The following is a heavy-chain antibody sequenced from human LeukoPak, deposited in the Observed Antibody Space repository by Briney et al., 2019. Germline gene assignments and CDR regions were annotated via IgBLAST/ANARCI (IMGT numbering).Heavy chain of an antibody. J-gene: IGHJ4*02. CDR2: INSDGSST. Sequence: PGGSLRLSCAASGFSFSSYWMHWVRQAPGKGLEWVSRINSDGSSTTYADSVKGRSSISRDNAKNTLYLHMSSLRAEDTGVYYCASAVRAHPPADFWGQGTLVTVSS. CDR3: ASAVRAHPPADF. D-gene: IGHD3-3*01. V-gene: IGHV3-74*01. CDR1: GFSFSSYW.